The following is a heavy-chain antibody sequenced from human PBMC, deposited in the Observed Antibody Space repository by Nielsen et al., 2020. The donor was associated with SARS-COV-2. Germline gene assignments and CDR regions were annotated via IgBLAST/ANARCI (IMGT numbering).Heavy chain of an antibody. Sequence: ASVKVSCKASGYTFTSYAMHWVRQAPGQRLEWMGWINAGNGNTKYSQKLQGRVTMTTDTSTSTAYMELRSLRSDDTAVYYCARERGQNYYYYYGMDVWGQGTTVTVSS. D-gene: IGHD3-10*01. CDR3: ARERGQNYYYYYGMDV. CDR2: INAGNGNT. V-gene: IGHV1-3*01. CDR1: GYTFTSYA. J-gene: IGHJ6*02.